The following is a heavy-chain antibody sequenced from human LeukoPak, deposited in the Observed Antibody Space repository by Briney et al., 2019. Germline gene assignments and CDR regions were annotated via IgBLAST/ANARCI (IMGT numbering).Heavy chain of an antibody. J-gene: IGHJ4*02. CDR3: ARQNRGSYYPPFDY. CDR2: IIPILGIA. D-gene: IGHD1-26*01. V-gene: IGHV1-69*04. Sequence: SVKGSCKASGGTFSSYAISWVRQAPGQGLEWMGRIIPILGIANYAQKFQGRVTITADKSTSTAYMELSSLRSEDTAVYYCARQNRGSYYPPFDYWGQGTLVTVSS. CDR1: GGTFSSYA.